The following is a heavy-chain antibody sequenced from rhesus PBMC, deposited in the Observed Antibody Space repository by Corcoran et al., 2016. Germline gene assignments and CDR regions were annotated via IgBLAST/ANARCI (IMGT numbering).Heavy chain of an antibody. CDR3: ATGGSGSYSPFDY. CDR1: GGTISSGSYY. CDR2: VYSNSEST. D-gene: IGHD3-16*01. J-gene: IGHJ4*01. V-gene: IGHV4S12*01. Sequence: QVQLQESGPGVGKPSETLSLTCAVSGGTISSGSYYWRWIRQPPVKGLEWIGGVYSNSESTNYNPSLKSRVTISKDTSKNQFSLKLSSVTATDTAVYYCATGGSGSYSPFDYWGQGVLVTVSS.